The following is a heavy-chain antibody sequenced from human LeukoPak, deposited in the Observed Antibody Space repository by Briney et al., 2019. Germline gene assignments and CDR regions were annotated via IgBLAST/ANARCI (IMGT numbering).Heavy chain of an antibody. V-gene: IGHV1-18*04. D-gene: IGHD3-16*01. CDR1: GYTFTVYY. J-gene: IGHJ4*02. Sequence: ASVKVSCKASGYTFTVYYMHWVRQAPGQGLEWMGWISAYNGNTNYAQKLQGRVTMTTDTSTSTAYMELRSLRSDDTAVYYCARGPTQGGELDYWGQGTLVTVSS. CDR2: ISAYNGNT. CDR3: ARGPTQGGELDY.